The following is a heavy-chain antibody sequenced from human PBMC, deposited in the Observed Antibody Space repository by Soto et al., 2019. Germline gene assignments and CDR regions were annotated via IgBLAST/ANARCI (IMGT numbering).Heavy chain of an antibody. CDR1: GDSITSGDYY. Sequence: SETLSLTCTVSGDSITSGDYYWSWIRQPPGKSLEWIGYIYYSGNTNYNPSLKSRVIMSVDTSKNQFSLKLTSVTAADTAVYYCASFVGLLWGGVSPAESWGSYYFDNWGQGTLVT. CDR2: IYYSGNT. J-gene: IGHJ4*02. V-gene: IGHV4-30-4*01. CDR3: ASFVGLLWGGVSPAESWGSYYFDN. D-gene: IGHD2-8*01.